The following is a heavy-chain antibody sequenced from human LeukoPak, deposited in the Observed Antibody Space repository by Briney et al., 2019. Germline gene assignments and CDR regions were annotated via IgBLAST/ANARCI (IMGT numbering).Heavy chain of an antibody. CDR3: ARRKGAYCGGDCYENWFDP. CDR2: IYYSGST. V-gene: IGHV4-39*01. D-gene: IGHD2-21*02. CDR1: GGSISSSSYY. Sequence: SETLSLTCTVSGGSISSSSYYWGWIRQPPGKGLEWIGSIYYSGSTYYNPSPKSRVTISVDTSKNQFFLKLSSVTAADTAVYYCARRKGAYCGGDCYENWFDPWGQGTLVTVSS. J-gene: IGHJ5*02.